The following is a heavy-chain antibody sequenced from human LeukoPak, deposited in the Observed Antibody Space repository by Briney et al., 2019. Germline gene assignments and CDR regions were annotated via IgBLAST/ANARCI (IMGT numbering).Heavy chain of an antibody. J-gene: IGHJ4*02. V-gene: IGHV3-74*01. Sequence: PGGSLRLSCAASGFTFSSYWMHWVRQAAGKGLVWVSRINSDGSSISYADSVKGRFTISRDNAKDTLYLQMNSLRAEDTAVYYCTRDREQQPTYDYWGQGTLVTVSS. CDR1: GFTFSSYW. CDR3: TRDREQQPTYDY. CDR2: INSDGSSI. D-gene: IGHD6-13*01.